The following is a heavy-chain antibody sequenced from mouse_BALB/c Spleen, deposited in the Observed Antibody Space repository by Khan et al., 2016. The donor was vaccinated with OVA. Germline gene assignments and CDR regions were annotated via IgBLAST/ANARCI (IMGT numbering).Heavy chain of an antibody. V-gene: IGHV1S136*01. J-gene: IGHJ3*01. CDR1: GYTFTSYV. Sequence: VQLKESGPELVKPGASVKMSCKASGYTFTSYVMHWVKQKPGLGLEWIGYIYPFNDDTKYNETFKGKATLTSDKSTSTAYMELSSLTSEDSAVYYCAPVGIYGVSFAYWGQGTLVTVSA. CDR2: IYPFNDDT. D-gene: IGHD1-2*01. CDR3: APVGIYGVSFAY.